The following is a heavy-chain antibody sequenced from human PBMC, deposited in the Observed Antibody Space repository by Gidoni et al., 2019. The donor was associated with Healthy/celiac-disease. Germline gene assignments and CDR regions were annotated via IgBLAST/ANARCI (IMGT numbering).Heavy chain of an antibody. CDR2: IYPGDSDT. Sequence: KGSGYSFTSYWIGWVRQMPGKGLEWMGIIYPGDSDTRYSPSFQGQVTISADKSISTAYLQWSSLKASDTAMYYCARHSYDSSGYYHFDYWGQGTLVTVSS. D-gene: IGHD3-22*01. J-gene: IGHJ4*02. V-gene: IGHV5-51*01. CDR3: ARHSYDSSGYYHFDY. CDR1: GYSFTSYW.